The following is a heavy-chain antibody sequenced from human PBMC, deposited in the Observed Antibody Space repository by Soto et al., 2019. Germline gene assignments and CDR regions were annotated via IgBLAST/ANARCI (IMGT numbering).Heavy chain of an antibody. J-gene: IGHJ3*01. V-gene: IGHV4-4*02. CDR3: PYCAGGYRLDL. CDR1: GDSISSSRW. D-gene: IGHD2-21*01. CDR2: SFHTGNA. Sequence: QVQLQESGPGLVKPSGTLSLTCDVSGDSISSSRWWTWVRQPPGKGLGWMGDSFHTGNANYNRSLKSRVTISVDKSKDQFSLRLTSVSAADTAVYYCPYCAGGYRLDLWGQGTLVTVSS.